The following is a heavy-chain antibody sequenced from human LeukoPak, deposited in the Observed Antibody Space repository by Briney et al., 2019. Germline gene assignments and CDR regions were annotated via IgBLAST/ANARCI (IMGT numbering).Heavy chain of an antibody. Sequence: GGSLRLSCAASGFTFSSYDMSWVRQAPGKGLEWVSAISGSGGSTYYADSVKGRFTISRDNSKNTLYLQMNSLRAEDTAVYYCAKVAYCSGGSCPFYFDYWGQGTLVTVSS. CDR3: AKVAYCSGGSCPFYFDY. D-gene: IGHD2-15*01. CDR1: GFTFSSYD. V-gene: IGHV3-23*01. J-gene: IGHJ4*02. CDR2: ISGSGGST.